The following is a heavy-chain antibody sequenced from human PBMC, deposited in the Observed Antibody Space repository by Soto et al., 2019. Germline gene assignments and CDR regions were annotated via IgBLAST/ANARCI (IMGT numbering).Heavy chain of an antibody. V-gene: IGHV3-30*18. CDR2: ISYDGSNK. D-gene: IGHD6-13*01. Sequence: QVQLVESGGGVVQPGRSLRLSCAASGFTFSSYGMHWVRQAPGKGLEWVAVISYDGSNKYYADSVKGRFTISRDNSKNTLYLQMNSLRAEDTAVYYCAKGQAAGSQGGFDPWGQGTLVTVSS. CDR3: AKGQAAGSQGGFDP. J-gene: IGHJ5*02. CDR1: GFTFSSYG.